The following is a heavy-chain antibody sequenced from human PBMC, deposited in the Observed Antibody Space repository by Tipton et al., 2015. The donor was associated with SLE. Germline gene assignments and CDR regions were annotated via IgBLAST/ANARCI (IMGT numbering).Heavy chain of an antibody. V-gene: IGHV3-7*01. D-gene: IGHD3-9*01. CDR1: GFRLENYA. J-gene: IGHJ4*02. CDR3: ARENWFIDY. Sequence: SLRLSCAASGFRLENYAMHWVRQAPGKGLEWVANINHGGNEKNYADSVRGRFTFTRDNAKNSLDLQMNSLRVEDTAVYYCARENWFIDYWGQGTLVTVSS. CDR2: INHGGNEK.